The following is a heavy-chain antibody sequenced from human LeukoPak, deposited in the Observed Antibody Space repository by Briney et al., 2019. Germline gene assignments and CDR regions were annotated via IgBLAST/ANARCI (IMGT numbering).Heavy chain of an antibody. CDR2: IDYSAST. CDR3: ARDSRRELLHAFDI. V-gene: IGHV4-59*01. Sequence: SETLSLTCTVSGGSISSYYWSWIRQPPGKGLEWIAYIDYSASTNYNPSLKSRVTISVDTSNNQFSLKLSSVTAADTAVYYCARDSRRELLHAFDIWGQGTMVTVSS. D-gene: IGHD1-26*01. J-gene: IGHJ3*02. CDR1: GGSISSYY.